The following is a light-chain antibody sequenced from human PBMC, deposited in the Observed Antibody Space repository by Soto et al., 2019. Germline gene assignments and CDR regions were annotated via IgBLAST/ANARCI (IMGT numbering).Light chain of an antibody. CDR1: SSDVGAYNF. J-gene: IGLJ1*01. V-gene: IGLV2-14*03. CDR2: NVY. Sequence: QSALTQPASVSGSPGQSITISCTGTSSDVGAYNFVSWHQQHPGKAPKLMIYNVYDRPSGISYHFSGSKSGNTASLTISGFQGEDEADYYCSAYTVSRTYVFGTGTKLTVL. CDR3: SAYTVSRTYV.